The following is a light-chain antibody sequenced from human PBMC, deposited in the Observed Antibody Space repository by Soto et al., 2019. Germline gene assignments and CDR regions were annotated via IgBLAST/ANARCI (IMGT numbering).Light chain of an antibody. J-gene: IGKJ2*01. CDR3: QQYGSSPRT. CDR2: GAS. V-gene: IGKV3-20*01. Sequence: EIVLTQSPGTLSLSPGERATLSCRAGQSVSSSYLAWYQQKPGQAPRLLIYGASSRATGIPDRFSGSGSGTYFTLTISRPEPEDFSVYYCQQYGSSPRTFGQGTKLEIK. CDR1: QSVSSSY.